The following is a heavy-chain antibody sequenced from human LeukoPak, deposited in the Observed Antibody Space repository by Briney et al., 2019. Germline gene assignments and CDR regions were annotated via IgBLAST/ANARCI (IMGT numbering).Heavy chain of an antibody. V-gene: IGHV4-61*02. CDR3: ARATPRATVGMDY. D-gene: IGHD4-23*01. J-gene: IGHJ4*02. Sequence: SETLSLTCTVSGGSISSGSYYWRWLRQPAGKGLEWIGRIYTSGSTNYNPSLKSRVTISVDTSKNQFSLKLSSVTAADTAVYYCARATPRATVGMDYWGQGTLVTVSS. CDR2: IYTSGST. CDR1: GGSISSGSYY.